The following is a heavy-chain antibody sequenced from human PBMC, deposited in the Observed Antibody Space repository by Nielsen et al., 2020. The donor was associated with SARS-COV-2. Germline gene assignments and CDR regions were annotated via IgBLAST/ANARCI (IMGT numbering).Heavy chain of an antibody. J-gene: IGHJ6*03. Sequence: GGSLRLSCAASGFTVSSNYMSWVRQAPGKGLEWVSVIYSGGSTYYADSVKGRFTISRDNSKNTLYLQMNSLRAEDTAVYYCAKGNPYDFWSDALNYYYMDVWGKGTTVTVSS. CDR2: IYSGGST. D-gene: IGHD3-3*01. V-gene: IGHV3-53*05. CDR3: AKGNPYDFWSDALNYYYMDV. CDR1: GFTVSSNY.